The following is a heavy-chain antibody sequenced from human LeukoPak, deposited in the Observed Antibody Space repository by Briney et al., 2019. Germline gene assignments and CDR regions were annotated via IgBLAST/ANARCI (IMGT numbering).Heavy chain of an antibody. CDR1: GFTFSSYG. V-gene: IGHV3-30*03. Sequence: GGSLRLSCVASGFTFSSYGMHWVRRAPGKGLEWVAVISYDGSNTYYADSVKGRFTISRDNAKNSLYLQMSSLRAEDTAVYYCARVRDGYKPPKLSSYYYMDVWGKGTTVTISS. D-gene: IGHD5-24*01. CDR3: ARVRDGYKPPKLSSYYYMDV. J-gene: IGHJ6*03. CDR2: ISYDGSNT.